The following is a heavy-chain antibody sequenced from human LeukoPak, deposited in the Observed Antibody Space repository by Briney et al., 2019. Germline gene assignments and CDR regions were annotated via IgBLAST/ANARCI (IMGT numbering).Heavy chain of an antibody. J-gene: IGHJ6*03. D-gene: IGHD2-2*01. CDR1: GGSFSGYY. V-gene: IGHV4-34*01. Sequence: PSETLSLTCAVYGGSFSGYYWSWIRQPPEKGLEWIGEINHSGSTNYNPSLKSRVTISVDTSKNQFSPKLSSVTAADTAVYYCARIVVVPAAYYYYYYYYMDVWGKGTTVTISS. CDR2: INHSGST. CDR3: ARIVVVPAAYYYYYYYYMDV.